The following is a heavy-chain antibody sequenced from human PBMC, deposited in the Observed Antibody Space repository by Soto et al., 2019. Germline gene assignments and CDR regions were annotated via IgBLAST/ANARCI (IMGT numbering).Heavy chain of an antibody. CDR2: ISSSSSYT. Sequence: GGSLRLSFAASGFTFSDYYMSWIRQAPGKGLEWVSYISSSSSYTNYADSVKGRFTISRDNAKNSLYLQMNSLRAEDTAVYYCASSITKHQFDYWGQGTLVTVSS. CDR1: GFTFSDYY. J-gene: IGHJ4*02. CDR3: ASSITKHQFDY. V-gene: IGHV3-11*06.